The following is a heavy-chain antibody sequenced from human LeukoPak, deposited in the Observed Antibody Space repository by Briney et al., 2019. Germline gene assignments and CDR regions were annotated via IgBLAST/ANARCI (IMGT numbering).Heavy chain of an antibody. CDR2: IIPMFGAT. CDR1: GGTFSTYG. Sequence: SVKVSCKASGGTFSTYGITWVRQAPGQGLEWMGVIIPMFGATDYAQKFQGGVTITADKSTSTAYMELSSLRSEDTAVYYCARNIGPDSNWFDPWGQGTLVTVSS. J-gene: IGHJ5*02. CDR3: ARNIGPDSNWFDP. V-gene: IGHV1-69*06. D-gene: IGHD5-12*01.